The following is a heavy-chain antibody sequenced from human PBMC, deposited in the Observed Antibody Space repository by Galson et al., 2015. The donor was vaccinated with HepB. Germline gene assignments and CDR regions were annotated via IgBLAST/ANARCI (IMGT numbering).Heavy chain of an antibody. CDR2: SDPEDGET. CDR1: GYTLAELS. J-gene: IGHJ3*01. CDR3: STLPFVVVKGTWEAAFDV. Sequence: SVKVSCEGSGYTLAELSMYWVRQAPGTGLEWMGGSDPEDGETIYANNIQGRVNMTEDPSADTAYMELSSLTSDDTAVYYCSTLPFVVVKGTWEAAFDVWGQGTLVTVSS. V-gene: IGHV1-24*01. D-gene: IGHD2-21*01.